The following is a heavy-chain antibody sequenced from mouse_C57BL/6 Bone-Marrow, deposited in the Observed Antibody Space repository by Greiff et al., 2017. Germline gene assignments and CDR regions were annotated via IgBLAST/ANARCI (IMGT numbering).Heavy chain of an antibody. CDR1: GYAFSSSW. Sequence: QVQLQQSGPELVKPGASVKISCKASGYAFSSSWMNWVKQRPGKGLEWIGRIYPGDGDTNYNGKFKGKATLTADKSSSTAYMQLSSLTSEDSAVYFCARWRILAYWGQETLVTVSA. V-gene: IGHV1-82*01. CDR2: IYPGDGDT. CDR3: ARWRILAY. J-gene: IGHJ3*01.